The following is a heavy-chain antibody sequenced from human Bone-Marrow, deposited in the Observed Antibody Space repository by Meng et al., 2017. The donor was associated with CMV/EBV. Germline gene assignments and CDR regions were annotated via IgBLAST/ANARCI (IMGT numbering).Heavy chain of an antibody. D-gene: IGHD3-10*01. Sequence: SVKVSCKASGGTFSSYTISWVRQAPGQGLEWMGRIIPILGIANYAQKFQGRVTITADKSTSTAYMGLSSLRSEDTAVYYCARGYYGSGSPIYWGQGTLVTVSS. CDR1: GGTFSSYT. CDR3: ARGYYGSGSPIY. V-gene: IGHV1-69*02. J-gene: IGHJ4*02. CDR2: IIPILGIA.